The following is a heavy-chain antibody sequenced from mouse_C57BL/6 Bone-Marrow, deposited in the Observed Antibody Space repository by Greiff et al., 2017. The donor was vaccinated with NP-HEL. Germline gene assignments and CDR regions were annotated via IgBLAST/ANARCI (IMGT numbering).Heavy chain of an antibody. D-gene: IGHD1-1*01. J-gene: IGHJ1*03. CDR2: IYPGDGDT. CDR3: ARRVYYGSRYWYFDV. Sequence: VQLQQSGPELVKPGASVKISCKASGYAFSSSWMNWVKQRPGKGLEWIGRIYPGDGDTNYNGKFKGKATLTADKSSSTAYMQLSSLTSEDSAVYFCARRVYYGSRYWYFDVWGTGTTVTVSS. CDR1: GYAFSSSW. V-gene: IGHV1-82*01.